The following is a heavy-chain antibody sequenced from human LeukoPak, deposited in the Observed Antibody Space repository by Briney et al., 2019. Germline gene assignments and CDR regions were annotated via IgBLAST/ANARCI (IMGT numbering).Heavy chain of an antibody. D-gene: IGHD6-19*01. CDR1: GVSMSSGAFY. J-gene: IGHJ4*02. CDR3: ARAHSSGRTFDY. Sequence: PSETLSLTCTVSGVSMSSGAFYWSWIRQHPGKGLEWIGNIYYSGSTYYNPSLKSRVTISVDRSKNQFSLKLSSVTAADTAVYYCARAHSSGRTFDYWGQGTLVTVSS. V-gene: IGHV4-31*03. CDR2: IYYSGST.